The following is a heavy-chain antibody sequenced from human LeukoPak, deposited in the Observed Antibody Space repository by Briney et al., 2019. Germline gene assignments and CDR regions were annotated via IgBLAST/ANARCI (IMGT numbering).Heavy chain of an antibody. D-gene: IGHD3-22*01. J-gene: IGHJ6*02. CDR2: IYTSGST. CDR1: GGSISSYY. V-gene: IGHV4-4*07. CDR3: ARDEPLYYYDSSGYSFSYYGMDV. Sequence: SETLSLTCTVSGGSISSYYWSWIRQPAGKGLEWIGRIYTSGSTNYNPSLKSRVTMSVDTSKNQFSLKLSSVTAADTAVYYCARDEPLYYYDSSGYSFSYYGMDVWGQGTTVTVSS.